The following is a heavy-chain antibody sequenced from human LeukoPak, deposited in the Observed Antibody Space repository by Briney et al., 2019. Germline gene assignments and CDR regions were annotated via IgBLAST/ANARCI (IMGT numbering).Heavy chain of an antibody. V-gene: IGHV1-2*02. CDR2: INPNSGGT. J-gene: IGHJ3*02. Sequence: ASVKVSCKASGYTFTGYYMHWVRQAPGQGLEWMGWINPNSGGTNYAQKFQGRVTMTRDTSISTAYMELSRLRSDDTAVYYCARDHNWNDAPTFDIWGQGTMVTVSS. D-gene: IGHD1-1*01. CDR1: GYTFTGYY. CDR3: ARDHNWNDAPTFDI.